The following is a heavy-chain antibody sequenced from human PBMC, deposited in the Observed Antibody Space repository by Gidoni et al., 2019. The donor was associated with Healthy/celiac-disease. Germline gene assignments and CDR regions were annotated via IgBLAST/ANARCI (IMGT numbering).Heavy chain of an antibody. J-gene: IGHJ4*02. CDR1: GFHFSSYG. CDR2: ISGSGGST. D-gene: IGHD6-19*01. Sequence: EVQLLESGGGLVQPGGSLRLSCAASGFHFSSYGMSWVRQAPGKGLEWVSAISGSGGSTYYADSVKGRYTISRDNSKNTLYLQMNSLRAEDTAVYYCAKELIVVAGTEDYWGQGTLVTVSS. CDR3: AKELIVVAGTEDY. V-gene: IGHV3-23*01.